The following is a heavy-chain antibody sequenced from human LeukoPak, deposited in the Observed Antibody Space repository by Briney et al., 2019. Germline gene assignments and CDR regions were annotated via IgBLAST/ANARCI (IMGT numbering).Heavy chain of an antibody. J-gene: IGHJ6*03. CDR3: VRHQEGMVRGVLYYMDV. V-gene: IGHV4-34*01. D-gene: IGHD3-10*01. CDR2: INHSGST. Sequence: KPSETLSLTCAIYSESFSGYFWSWIRQPPGKGLEWIGEINHSGSTNYNPSLKSRVTISVDTSKNQFSLKLSSVTAADTAVYYCVRHQEGMVRGVLYYMDVWGTGTTVTTSS. CDR1: SESFSGYF.